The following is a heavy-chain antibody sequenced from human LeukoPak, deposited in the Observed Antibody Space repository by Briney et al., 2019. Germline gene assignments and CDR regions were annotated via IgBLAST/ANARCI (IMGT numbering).Heavy chain of an antibody. CDR1: GFTFSSYA. V-gene: IGHV3-23*01. D-gene: IGHD3-22*01. CDR3: PKDQVAVVITTFYS. J-gene: IGHJ4*02. Sequence: GGSLRLSCAASGFTFSSYAMSWVRQAPGKGLEWVSVISGSGGGTYYADSVKGRFTISRDNSKNTLYLQMNSLRAEDTPLYYFPKDQVAVVITTFYSWGERTLVTVSS. CDR2: ISGSGGGT.